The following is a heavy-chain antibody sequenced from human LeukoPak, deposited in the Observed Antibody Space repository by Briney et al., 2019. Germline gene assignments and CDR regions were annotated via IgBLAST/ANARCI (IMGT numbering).Heavy chain of an antibody. CDR1: GYTFTSYY. Sequence: GASVKVSCKASGYTFTSYYMHWVRQAPGQGLEWMGMINPSGGSTSYAQKFQGRVTMTRDTSTSTVYMELSSLRSEDTAVYYCARDSKKAYYYDSSGYYYAYFQHWGQGTLVTVSS. V-gene: IGHV1-46*01. CDR2: INPSGGST. J-gene: IGHJ1*01. D-gene: IGHD3-22*01. CDR3: ARDSKKAYYYDSSGYYYAYFQH.